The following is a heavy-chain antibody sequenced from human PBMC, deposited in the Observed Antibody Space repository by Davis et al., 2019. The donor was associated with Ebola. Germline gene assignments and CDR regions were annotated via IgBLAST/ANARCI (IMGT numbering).Heavy chain of an antibody. V-gene: IGHV6-1*01. Sequence: HSQTLSLTCAISGDSVSSGGWNWIRQSPSRGLEWLGRTYYTSKWYNHYAASVKSRTTINPDTSKNQFSLQLNSVTPEDTAVYYCARGWLRTGFDYWDQGAPVTVSS. CDR2: TYYTSKWYN. CDR3: ARGWLRTGFDY. D-gene: IGHD5-12*01. J-gene: IGHJ4*02. CDR1: GDSVSSGG.